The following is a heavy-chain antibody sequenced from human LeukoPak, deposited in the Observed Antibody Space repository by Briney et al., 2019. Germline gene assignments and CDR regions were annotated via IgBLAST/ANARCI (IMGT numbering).Heavy chain of an antibody. CDR1: GYTFTSYD. V-gene: IGHV1-8*03. Sequence: ASVKVSCKASGYTFTSYDINWVRQATGQGLEWMGWMSPKSSNTGFAQKFQGRVTITRDTSISTAYMELSSLRSEDTAVYYCARGLLSFMRSDYSNYWDNWFDPWGQGTLVTVSS. D-gene: IGHD4-11*01. CDR2: MSPKSSNT. CDR3: ARGLLSFMRSDYSNYWDNWFDP. J-gene: IGHJ5*02.